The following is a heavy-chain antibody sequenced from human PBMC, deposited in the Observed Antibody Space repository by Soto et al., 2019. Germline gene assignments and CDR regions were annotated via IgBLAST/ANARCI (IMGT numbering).Heavy chain of an antibody. CDR2: IFSNDEK. D-gene: IGHD1-7*01. CDR1: GFSLSNARMG. J-gene: IGHJ6*02. Sequence: QVTLKESGPVLVKPTETLTLTCTVSGFSLSNARMGVSWIRQPPGKALEWLAHIFSNDEKSYSTSLKSRLTIHKDTSKSQVVLTMTNMDPVDTATYYCARIRVELGYYYYCGMDVWGQGTTVTVSS. CDR3: ARIRVELGYYYYCGMDV. V-gene: IGHV2-26*01.